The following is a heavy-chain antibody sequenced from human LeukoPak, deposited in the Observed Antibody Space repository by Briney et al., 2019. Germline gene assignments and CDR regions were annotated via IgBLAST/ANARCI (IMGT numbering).Heavy chain of an antibody. V-gene: IGHV3-48*02. J-gene: IGHJ4*02. CDR2: ISDKSDAI. CDR3: ARDKPAGYCVDY. CDR1: GFNFSPYS. Sequence: GGSLRLSCAASGFNFSPYSMNWVRQAPGKGLEWLSYISDKSDAIYCADSVKGQFTISRDNAKNSLYLHMNSLRDEDTAVYYCARDKPAGYCVDYWGQGTLVTVSS. D-gene: IGHD3-9*01.